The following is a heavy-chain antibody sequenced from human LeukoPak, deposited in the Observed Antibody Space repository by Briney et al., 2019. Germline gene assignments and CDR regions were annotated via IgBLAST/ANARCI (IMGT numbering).Heavy chain of an antibody. CDR2: VGTSADT. V-gene: IGHV3-69-1*01. Sequence: GGSLRLSCLASGFTFSSYAMDWVRQAPGQGLQWVSAVGTSADTYYADSVRGRFTISRDNAKNSLYLQMNSLRAEDTAVYYCAREPIWQTYYFDYWGQGTLVTVSS. J-gene: IGHJ4*02. D-gene: IGHD2-2*02. CDR3: AREPIWQTYYFDY. CDR1: GFTFSSYA.